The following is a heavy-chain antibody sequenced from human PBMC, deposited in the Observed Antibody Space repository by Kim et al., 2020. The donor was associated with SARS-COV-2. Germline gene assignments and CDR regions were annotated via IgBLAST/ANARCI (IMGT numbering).Heavy chain of an antibody. CDR2: ITSRGSSI. CDR3: AQTQGATVRE. CDR1: GFNFSSYA. Sequence: GGSLRLSCADSGFNFSSYAMSWVRQAPGKGLEWVSGITSRGSSIRYVDSVKGRFTISRDNSKNTLYLQMNSLRAEDSAVYYCAQTQGATVREWGQGALVTVSS. V-gene: IGHV3-23*05. D-gene: IGHD3-10*01. J-gene: IGHJ4*02.